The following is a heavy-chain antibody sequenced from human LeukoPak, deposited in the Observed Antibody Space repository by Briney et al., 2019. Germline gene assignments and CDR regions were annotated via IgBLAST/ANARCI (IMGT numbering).Heavy chain of an antibody. V-gene: IGHV3-48*01. CDR3: ASDPGEV. J-gene: IGHJ6*02. CDR2: ISSSSRTI. CDR1: GFTFNTYS. Sequence: GGSLRLPCAASGFTFNTYSINWVRQAPGKGLEWLSYISSSSRTIYYADSVKGRFTISRDNAKNSLYLQMNSLRAEDTAVYYCASDPGEVWGQGTTVTVSS.